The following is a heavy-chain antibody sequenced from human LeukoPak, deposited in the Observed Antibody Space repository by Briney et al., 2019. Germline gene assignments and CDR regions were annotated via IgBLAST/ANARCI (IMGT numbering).Heavy chain of an antibody. CDR2: IKQDGSER. CDR3: ARDDHGDL. J-gene: IGHJ5*02. Sequence: GGSLRLSCVASEFTFSSYWMTWVRQAPGKGLEWVANIKQDGSERHYVDSVKGRFTISRDNAKNSLYLQMNSLRAEDTAVYYCARDDHGDLWGQGTLVTVSS. V-gene: IGHV3-7*01. D-gene: IGHD4-17*01. CDR1: EFTFSSYW.